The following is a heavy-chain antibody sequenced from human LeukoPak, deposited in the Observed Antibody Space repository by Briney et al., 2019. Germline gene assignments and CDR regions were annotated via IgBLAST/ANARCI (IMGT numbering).Heavy chain of an antibody. Sequence: SETLSLTCAVSGGTISSGGYSWSWIRQPPGKGLEWIGYIYHSGSTYYNPPFKSRVTISVDRSKNQFSLKLSSVTAADTAVYYCARDAGRRYYDILTGFSYFDYWGQGTLVTVSS. D-gene: IGHD3-9*01. J-gene: IGHJ4*02. CDR2: IYHSGST. CDR1: GGTISSGGYS. CDR3: ARDAGRRYYDILTGFSYFDY. V-gene: IGHV4-30-2*01.